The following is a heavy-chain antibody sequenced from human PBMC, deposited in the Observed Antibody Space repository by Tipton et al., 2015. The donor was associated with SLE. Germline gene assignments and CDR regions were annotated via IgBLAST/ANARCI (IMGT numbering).Heavy chain of an antibody. J-gene: IGHJ4*02. Sequence: TLSLTCTVFGGSISSYYWSLIRQPAGKGLGWIGQIHSSGSTSYNPPLKSRVSISVDMSKNQVSLKLSSVTAADTALYYCARHFSGSYSFDYWGQGKLVTVSS. CDR3: ARHFSGSYSFDY. D-gene: IGHD1-26*01. V-gene: IGHV4-4*07. CDR1: GGSISSYY. CDR2: IHSSGST.